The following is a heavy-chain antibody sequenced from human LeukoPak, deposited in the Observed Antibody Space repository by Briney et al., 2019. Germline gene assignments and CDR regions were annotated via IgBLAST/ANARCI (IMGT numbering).Heavy chain of an antibody. CDR1: GFTFSSYA. CDR3: ARDRRRYGFDP. CDR2: ISSNGGST. V-gene: IGHV3-64*01. J-gene: IGHJ5*02. D-gene: IGHD3-9*01. Sequence: GGSLRLSCAASGFTFSSYAMHWVRQAPGKGLEYVSAISSNGGSTYYANSVKGRFTISRDNSKNTLYLQMGSLRAEDMAVYYCARDRRRYGFDPWGQGTLVTVSS.